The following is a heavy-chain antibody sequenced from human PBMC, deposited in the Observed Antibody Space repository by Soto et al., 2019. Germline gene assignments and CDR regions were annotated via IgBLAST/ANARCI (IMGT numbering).Heavy chain of an antibody. V-gene: IGHV3-21*01. Sequence: WGSLRLSCAASGFTFSSYSMNWVRQAPGKGLEWFSSISSSSSYIYYADSVKGRFTISRDNAKNSLYLQMNSLRAEDTAVYYCARLVGGIAAAGAWYYYYMDVWGKGTTVTVSS. J-gene: IGHJ6*03. CDR1: GFTFSSYS. D-gene: IGHD6-13*01. CDR2: ISSSSSYI. CDR3: ARLVGGIAAAGAWYYYYMDV.